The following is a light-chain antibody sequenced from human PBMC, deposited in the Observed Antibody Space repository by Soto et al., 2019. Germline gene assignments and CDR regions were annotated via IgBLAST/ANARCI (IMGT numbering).Light chain of an antibody. V-gene: IGKV1-5*01. CDR3: QQYKAYSYT. CDR1: QSISSW. J-gene: IGKJ2*01. CDR2: EAR. Sequence: DIQMTQSPSTLSASVGDRVTITCRASQSISSWLAWYLQKPGKAPKVLIYEARNLESGVPSRFSGSGSGTEFSLTISSLQPDDFATYYCQQYKAYSYTFGQGTKLEMK.